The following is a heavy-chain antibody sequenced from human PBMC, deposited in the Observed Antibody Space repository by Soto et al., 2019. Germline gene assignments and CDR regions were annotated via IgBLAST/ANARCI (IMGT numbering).Heavy chain of an antibody. J-gene: IGHJ5*02. V-gene: IGHV4-30-4*01. Sequence: PSETLSLTCTVSGGSISSGDYYWSWIRQPPGKGLEWIGYIYYSGSTYYNPSLKSRVTTSVDTSKNQFSLKLSSVTAADTAVYYCASSYCSSTSCYGANWFDPWGQGTLVTVSS. CDR2: IYYSGST. CDR1: GGSISSGDYY. D-gene: IGHD2-2*01. CDR3: ASSYCSSTSCYGANWFDP.